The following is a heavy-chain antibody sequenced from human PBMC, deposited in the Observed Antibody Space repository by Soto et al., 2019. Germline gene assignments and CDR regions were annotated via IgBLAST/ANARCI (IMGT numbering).Heavy chain of an antibody. V-gene: IGHV4-59*01. CDR1: GGSISSYY. J-gene: IGHJ4*02. D-gene: IGHD4-17*01. CDR2: IYYSGST. Sequence: PSETLSLTCTVSGGSISSYYWSWIRQPPGKGLEWIGYIYYSGSTNYNPSLKSRVTISVVTSKNQFSLKLSSVTAADTAVYYCARTSPNGDYADYWGQGTLVTVSS. CDR3: ARTSPNGDYADY.